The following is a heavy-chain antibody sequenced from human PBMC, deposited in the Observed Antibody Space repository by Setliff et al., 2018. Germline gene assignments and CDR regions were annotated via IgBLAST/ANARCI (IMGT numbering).Heavy chain of an antibody. CDR2: INANSGGT. CDR3: ARDRVWGTLDAFDI. Sequence: ASVKVSCEASGYTFTLYYLHWVRQAPGQGLEWMGRINANSGGTNYAQKFQGRVTVTRDTSISTAYMDLSRLRPDDTAVYYCARDRVWGTLDAFDIWGQGTRVTVSS. J-gene: IGHJ3*02. D-gene: IGHD3-16*01. CDR1: GYTFTLYY. V-gene: IGHV1-2*06.